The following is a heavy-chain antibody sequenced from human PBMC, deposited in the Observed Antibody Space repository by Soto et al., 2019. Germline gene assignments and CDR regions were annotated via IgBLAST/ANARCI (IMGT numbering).Heavy chain of an antibody. V-gene: IGHV3-48*02. CDR1: GFTFSRYS. CDR3: ARMTTAVNSIPDY. CDR2: ISSSGSTI. Sequence: GGSMRLSCAASGFTFSRYSMNWVRQAPGKGLEWVSYISSSGSTIYHADSVEGRFTISRDNAKNSLYLHMNSLTDEGTAVYYCARMTTAVNSIPDYWGQGTLLTISS. D-gene: IGHD4-4*01. J-gene: IGHJ4*02.